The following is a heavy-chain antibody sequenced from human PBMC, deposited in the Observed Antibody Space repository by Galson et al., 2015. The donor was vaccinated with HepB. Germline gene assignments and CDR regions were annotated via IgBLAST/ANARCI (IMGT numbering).Heavy chain of an antibody. CDR2: IEKSSYYI. CDR3: ARVPSGYSPMDV. J-gene: IGHJ6*02. Sequence: SLRLSCAASGFTFSDYHMSWVRQAPGKGLEWVSYIEKSSYYINYADSVRGRFTISRDSEFMYLQMNSLRADDTAVYYCARVPSGYSPMDVWGQGTTVTVSS. D-gene: IGHD2-15*01. V-gene: IGHV3-11*06. CDR1: GFTFSDYH.